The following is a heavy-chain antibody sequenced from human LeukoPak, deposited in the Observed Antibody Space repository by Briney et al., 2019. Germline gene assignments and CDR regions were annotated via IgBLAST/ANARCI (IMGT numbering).Heavy chain of an antibody. CDR3: AKGQGYSYYYLDY. J-gene: IGHJ4*02. D-gene: IGHD5-18*01. CDR1: GFTFNTHA. V-gene: IGHV3-23*01. Sequence: PGGPLRLSCAASGFTFNTHAMSWVRQAPGKGLEWVSGINGNGASTYYSDSVKGRFTISRDNSKNTLYLQMSSLRAEDTAIYYCAKGQGYSYYYLDYWGQGTLVTVSS. CDR2: INGNGAST.